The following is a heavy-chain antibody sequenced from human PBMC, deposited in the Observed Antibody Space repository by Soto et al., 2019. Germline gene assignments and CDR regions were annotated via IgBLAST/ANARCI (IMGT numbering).Heavy chain of an antibody. Sequence: PSETLSLTCTVSDDSFNNDDYYWTWIRQPPGKGLEWIGYISLSGSTFSNPSLKSLITMSVDMSKKQFSLKVRSVTAADTAVYFCARGSTIYALDVWGQGTTVTVSS. V-gene: IGHV4-30-4*01. CDR1: DDSFNNDDYY. J-gene: IGHJ6*02. CDR3: ARGSTIYALDV. CDR2: ISLSGST.